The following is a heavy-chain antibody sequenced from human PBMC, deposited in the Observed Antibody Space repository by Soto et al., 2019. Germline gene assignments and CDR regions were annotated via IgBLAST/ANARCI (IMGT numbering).Heavy chain of an antibody. CDR3: ARGTGRIAARPMVGYYYYGMDV. CDR1: GYTFTGYY. CDR2: INPNSGGT. Sequence: ASVKVSCKASGYTFTGYYMHWVRQAPGQGLEWMGWINPNSGGTNYAQKFQGWVTMTRDTSISTAYMELSRLRSDDTAVYYCARGTGRIAARPMVGYYYYGMDVWGQGTTVTV. D-gene: IGHD6-6*01. V-gene: IGHV1-2*04. J-gene: IGHJ6*02.